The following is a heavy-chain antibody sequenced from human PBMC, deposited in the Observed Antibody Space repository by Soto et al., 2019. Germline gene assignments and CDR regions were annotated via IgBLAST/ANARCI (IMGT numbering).Heavy chain of an antibody. Sequence: SETLSLTCAGSGGSISISNWWICVRQPPGKGLEWIGEIYHSGSTNYNPSLKSRVTISVDKSKNQFSLKLSSVTAADTAVYYCARGGATYYDILTGYYHYYGMDVWGQGTTVTVS. CDR1: GGSISISNW. D-gene: IGHD3-9*01. CDR2: IYHSGST. J-gene: IGHJ6*02. V-gene: IGHV4-4*02. CDR3: ARGGATYYDILTGYYHYYGMDV.